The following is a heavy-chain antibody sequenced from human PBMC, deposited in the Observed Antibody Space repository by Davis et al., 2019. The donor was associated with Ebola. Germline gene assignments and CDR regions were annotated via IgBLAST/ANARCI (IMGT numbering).Heavy chain of an antibody. CDR1: GFTFSSYS. J-gene: IGHJ5*02. CDR3: ARKVLNWFDP. CDR2: ISSSSSYI. Sequence: GESLKISCAASGFTFSSYSMNWVRQAPGKGLEWVSSISSSSSYIYYADSVKGRFTISRDNAKNSLYLQMNSLRAEDTAVYYCARKVLNWFDPWGQGTLVTVSS. V-gene: IGHV3-21*01.